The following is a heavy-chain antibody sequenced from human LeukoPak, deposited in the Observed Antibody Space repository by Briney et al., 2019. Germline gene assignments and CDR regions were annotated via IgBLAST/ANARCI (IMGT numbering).Heavy chain of an antibody. D-gene: IGHD3-10*01. CDR2: IYYSGST. CDR3: AREDPWFGEAATYYYYGMDV. Sequence: SETLSLTCTVSGGSISSYYWSWIRQPPGKGLEWIGYIYYSGSTNYNPSLKSRVTISVDTSKNQFSLKLSSVTAADTAVYYCAREDPWFGEAATYYYYGMDVWGQGTTVTVSS. CDR1: GGSISSYY. J-gene: IGHJ6*02. V-gene: IGHV4-59*01.